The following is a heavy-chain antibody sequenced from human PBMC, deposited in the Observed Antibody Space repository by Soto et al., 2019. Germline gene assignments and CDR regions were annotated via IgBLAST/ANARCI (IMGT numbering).Heavy chain of an antibody. J-gene: IGHJ4*02. V-gene: IGHV1-69*06. CDR2: IVPMFGTS. D-gene: IGHD3-3*01. Sequence: QERLVQSGAEVRKPGSSVKVSCTVTGGTSTRYAINWVRQAPGQGLEWMGGIVPMFGTSKYAQKFQGRVTITADTSTHIAYMELRSLRSEDTAVYYCKRGSEYDFWSGYLWGQGTLVSVSS. CDR1: GGTSTRYA. CDR3: KRGSEYDFWSGYL.